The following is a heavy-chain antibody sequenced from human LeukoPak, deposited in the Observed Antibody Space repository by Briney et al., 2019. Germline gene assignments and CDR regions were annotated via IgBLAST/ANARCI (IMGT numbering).Heavy chain of an antibody. CDR2: INHSGST. J-gene: IGHJ4*02. CDR1: GGSFSGYY. CDR3: ARGFYSSSWYFSPKFDY. V-gene: IGHV4-34*01. Sequence: SETLSLTCAVYGGSFSGYYWSWIRQPPRKGLEWIGEINHSGSTNYNPSLKSRVTISVDTSKNQFSLKLSSVTAADTAVYYCARGFYSSSWYFSPKFDYWGQGTLVTVSS. D-gene: IGHD6-13*01.